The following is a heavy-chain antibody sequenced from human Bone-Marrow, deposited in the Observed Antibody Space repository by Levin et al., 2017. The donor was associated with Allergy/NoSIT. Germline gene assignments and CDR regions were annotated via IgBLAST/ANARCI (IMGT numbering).Heavy chain of an antibody. Sequence: PSETLSLTCTISGGSISNYYWNWIRQPPGKGLEWIGYIFYNGNTNYSPSLESRVTMSLDTSKSQFSLQLSSVTAADTAVYYCARAEYFDKYLDYWGHGSPVTVSS. V-gene: IGHV4-59*01. D-gene: IGHD3-22*01. CDR2: IFYNGNT. J-gene: IGHJ4*01. CDR1: GGSISNYY. CDR3: ARAEYFDKYLDY.